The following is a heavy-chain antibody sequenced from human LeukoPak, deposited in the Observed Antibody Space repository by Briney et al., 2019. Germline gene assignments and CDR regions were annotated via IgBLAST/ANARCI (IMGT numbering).Heavy chain of an antibody. CDR2: ISGGGGST. CDR1: GFTFSSYA. V-gene: IGHV3-23*01. Sequence: PGGSLRLSCAASGFTFSSYAMSWVRQAPGKGLEWVSSISGGGGSTYYADSVKGRFTISRDNSKNTLYVQVNSLRAEDTAVYYCAKEKDSYGYNYYGLDVWGQGTTVTVSS. D-gene: IGHD5-18*01. J-gene: IGHJ6*02. CDR3: AKEKDSYGYNYYGLDV.